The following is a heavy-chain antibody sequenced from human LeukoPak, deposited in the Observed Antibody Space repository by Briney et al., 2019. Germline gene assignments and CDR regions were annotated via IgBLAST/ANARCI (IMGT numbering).Heavy chain of an antibody. CDR2: IYYSGST. Sequence: SETLSLTCTVSGGSINSYYWSWIRQPPGKGLEWIGYIYYSGSTNYNPSLKSRVTISVDTSKNQFSLKLSSVTAADTAVYYCARGGEMATEIDYWGQGTLVTVSS. CDR1: GGSINSYY. V-gene: IGHV4-59*01. CDR3: ARGGEMATEIDY. J-gene: IGHJ4*02. D-gene: IGHD5-24*01.